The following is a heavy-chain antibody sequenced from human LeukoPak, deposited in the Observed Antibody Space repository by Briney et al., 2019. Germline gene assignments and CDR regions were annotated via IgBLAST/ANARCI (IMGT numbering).Heavy chain of an antibody. CDR3: AREGWLWFGELLTFDP. V-gene: IGHV3-30*04. D-gene: IGHD3-10*01. CDR1: GLTLTTDG. CDR2: IAYDGSNE. J-gene: IGHJ5*02. Sequence: GGSLRLSCVVSGLTLTTDGMHWVRQAPGKGLDWVASIAYDGSNENYAESVKGRFTISRDNAKNTLYLQMNSLRAEHTAVYYCAREGWLWFGELLTFDPWGQGTLVTVSS.